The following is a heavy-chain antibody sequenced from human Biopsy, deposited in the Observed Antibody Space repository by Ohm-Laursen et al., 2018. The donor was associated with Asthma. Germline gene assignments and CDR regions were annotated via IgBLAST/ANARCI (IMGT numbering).Heavy chain of an antibody. D-gene: IGHD2-2*01. CDR3: ATLSWYASQY. Sequence: SLRLSCTASGFTFSRYVMHWVRQAPGKGLQWLAFIKPDGSQTYYADSVEGRFSISRDNSKNSLYLQMSSLRGEDTAIYYCATLSWYASQYWGQGTLVTVSS. J-gene: IGHJ4*02. CDR2: IKPDGSQT. V-gene: IGHV3-7*01. CDR1: GFTFSRYV.